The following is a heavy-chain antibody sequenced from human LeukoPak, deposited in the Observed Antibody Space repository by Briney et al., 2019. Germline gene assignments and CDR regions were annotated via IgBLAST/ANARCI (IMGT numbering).Heavy chain of an antibody. Sequence: GGSLRLSCAASGFTFSSYAMHWVRQAPGKGLEWVSSITGSSTYTNYADSLKGRFTISRGNAKNSMYLEMNSLTAEDTAVYFCARDAALLPGKYYYYMDVWGKGTRVTVSS. D-gene: IGHD1-14*01. CDR3: ARDAALLPGKYYYYMDV. J-gene: IGHJ6*03. V-gene: IGHV3-21*01. CDR2: ITGSSTYT. CDR1: GFTFSSYA.